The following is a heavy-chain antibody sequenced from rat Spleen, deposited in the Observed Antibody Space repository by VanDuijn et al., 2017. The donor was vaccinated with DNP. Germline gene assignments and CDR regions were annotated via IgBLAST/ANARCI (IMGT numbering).Heavy chain of an antibody. D-gene: IGHD1-12*02. CDR1: GFTFSNYW. CDR2: ITTDGSRT. V-gene: IGHV5-58*01. CDR3: ANYNFYDGTY. J-gene: IGHJ2*01. Sequence: EVHLVETGGGLVQPGSSLKLSCVASGFTFSNYWMYWVRQAPGKGLEWVASITTDGSRTYYPDSVKGRFTISRDNAENTVYLQMNSLRSEDTATYYCANYNFYDGTYWGQGVMVTVSS.